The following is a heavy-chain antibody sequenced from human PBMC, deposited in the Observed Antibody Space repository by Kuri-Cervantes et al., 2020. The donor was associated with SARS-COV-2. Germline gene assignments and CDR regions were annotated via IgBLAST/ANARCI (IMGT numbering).Heavy chain of an antibody. CDR3: AGGYSSGWPDH. CDR2: MKRDGSEK. V-gene: IGHV3-7*01. J-gene: IGHJ4*02. Sequence: GGSLRLSCAASGFTFSSDWMTWVRKAPGKGLEWVASMKRDGSEKYYVDSVKGRFTTSRDNAKHSLDLQMNSLRPDDTAVYYCAGGYSSGWPDHWGQGTLVTVSS. CDR1: GFTFSSDW. D-gene: IGHD6-19*01.